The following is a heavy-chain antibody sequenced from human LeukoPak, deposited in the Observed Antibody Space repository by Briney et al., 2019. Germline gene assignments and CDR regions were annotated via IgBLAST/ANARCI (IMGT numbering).Heavy chain of an antibody. CDR2: FDPEDGET. Sequence: ASVKVSCKVTGYTLTELSMHWVRQAPVKGRDGMGGFDPEDGETIYAQKFQGRVNMTEDTSTDTAYMELSSLRSEDFSQEEDGIRYSLGDMDVWGKGTTVTVSS. CDR1: GYTLTELS. J-gene: IGHJ6*03. D-gene: IGHD3-9*01. V-gene: IGHV1-24*01. CDR3: GIRYSLGDMDV.